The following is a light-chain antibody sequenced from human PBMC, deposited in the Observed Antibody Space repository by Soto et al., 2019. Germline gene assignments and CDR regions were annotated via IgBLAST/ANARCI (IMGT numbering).Light chain of an antibody. CDR1: QTIRSNY. CDR3: QQYGSSPWT. V-gene: IGKV3-20*01. J-gene: IGKJ1*01. CDR2: GAS. Sequence: ETVLTQSPGTLSLSPGERATLSCRASQTIRSNYLAWYRQTPGQAPRLLIYGASNRATGIADRFSGSGSWTDVTLIISRREPEDFALYYCQQYGSSPWTFGQGTKVEIK.